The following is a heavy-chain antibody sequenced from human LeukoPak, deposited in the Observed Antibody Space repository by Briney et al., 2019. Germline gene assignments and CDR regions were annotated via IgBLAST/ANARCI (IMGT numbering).Heavy chain of an antibody. V-gene: IGHV1-8*01. CDR2: MNPNSGNT. Sequence: ASVKVSCKASGYTFTSYDINWVRQATGQGLEWMGWMNPNSGNTGYAQKFQGRVTMTRNTSISTAYMELSSLRSEDTAVYYCARGRFSNLYHYDSSGYLFSYWGQGTLVTVSS. D-gene: IGHD3-22*01. CDR3: ARGRFSNLYHYDSSGYLFSY. J-gene: IGHJ4*02. CDR1: GYTFTSYD.